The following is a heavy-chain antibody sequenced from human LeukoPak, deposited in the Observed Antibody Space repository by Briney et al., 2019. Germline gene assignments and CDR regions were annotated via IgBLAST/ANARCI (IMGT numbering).Heavy chain of an antibody. CDR1: GFTFSSYG. CDR3: AKDPLAGLGSWYYFDY. CDR2: IWYDGSNK. J-gene: IGHJ4*02. V-gene: IGHV3-30*02. Sequence: GGSLRLSCAASGFTFSSYGMHWVRQAPGKGLEWVAVIWYDGSNKYYADSVKGRFTISRDNSKNTLYLQMNSLRAEDTAVYYCAKDPLAGLGSWYYFDYWGQGTLVTVSS. D-gene: IGHD6-13*01.